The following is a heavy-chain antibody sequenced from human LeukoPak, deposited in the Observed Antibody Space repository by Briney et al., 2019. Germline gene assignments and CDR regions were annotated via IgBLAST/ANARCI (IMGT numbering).Heavy chain of an antibody. D-gene: IGHD6-13*01. CDR2: IYYSGST. Sequence: SETLSLTCTVSGGSISSYYWSWIRQPPGKGLEWIGYIYYSGSTYYNPSLKSRVTISVDTSKNQFSLKLSSVTAADTAVYYCARGGYSSSWSHDYWGQGTLVTVSS. V-gene: IGHV4-59*12. CDR1: GGSISSYY. J-gene: IGHJ4*02. CDR3: ARGGYSSSWSHDY.